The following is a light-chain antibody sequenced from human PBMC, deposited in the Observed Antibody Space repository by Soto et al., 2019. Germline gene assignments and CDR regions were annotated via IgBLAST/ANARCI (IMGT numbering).Light chain of an antibody. CDR1: QDIRSY. CDR3: QHYNSYSEA. J-gene: IGKJ1*01. CDR2: KAS. V-gene: IGKV1-5*03. Sequence: DIQLTQSPATLSAFVGDRVTLTCMASQDIRSYLAWYQQKAGRAPRLLIYKASTLKSGVPSRFSGSGSGTEFTLTISSLQPDDFATYYCQHYNSYSEAFGQGTKVDIK.